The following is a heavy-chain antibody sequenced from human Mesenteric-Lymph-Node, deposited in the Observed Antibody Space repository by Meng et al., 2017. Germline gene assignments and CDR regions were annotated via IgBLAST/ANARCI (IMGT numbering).Heavy chain of an antibody. D-gene: IGHD3-10*01. CDR1: GGSISSGGYY. Sequence: PCTVSGGSISSGGYYWSWIRQHPGKGLEWIGYIYYSGSTYYNPSLKSRVTISVETSKNQFSLKLSSVTAADTAVYYCARSGSPSDYYYGMDVWGQGTTVTVSS. V-gene: IGHV4-31*02. CDR2: IYYSGST. J-gene: IGHJ6*02. CDR3: ARSGSPSDYYYGMDV.